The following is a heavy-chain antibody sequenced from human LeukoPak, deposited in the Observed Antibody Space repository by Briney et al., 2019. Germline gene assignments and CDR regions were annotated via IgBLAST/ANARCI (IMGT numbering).Heavy chain of an antibody. V-gene: IGHV4-59*12. D-gene: IGHD3-10*01. Sequence: SETLSLTCTVSGGSISSYYWSWIRQPPGKGLEWIGYIYYSGNTYYNPSLKSRVTISVDTSKNQFSLKLSSVTAADTAVYYCAAYGSGSYYSVDYWGQGTLVTVSS. CDR1: GGSISSYY. CDR2: IYYSGNT. J-gene: IGHJ4*02. CDR3: AAYGSGSYYSVDY.